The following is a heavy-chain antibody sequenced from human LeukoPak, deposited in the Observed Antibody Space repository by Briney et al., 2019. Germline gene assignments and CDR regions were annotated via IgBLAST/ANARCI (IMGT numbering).Heavy chain of an antibody. J-gene: IGHJ4*02. Sequence: PGGSLRLSCAASGFTFSSYAMSWVRQAPGKGLEWVSAISGSGGSTYYADSVKGRFTISRDNSKNTLYLQMNSLRAEDTAVYYCAKTWRYFDWLFQDYWGQGTLVTVSS. CDR2: ISGSGGST. V-gene: IGHV3-23*01. CDR1: GFTFSSYA. CDR3: AKTWRYFDWLFQDY. D-gene: IGHD3-9*01.